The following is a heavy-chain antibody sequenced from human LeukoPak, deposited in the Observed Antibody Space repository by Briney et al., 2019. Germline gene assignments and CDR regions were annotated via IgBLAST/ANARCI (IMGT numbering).Heavy chain of an antibody. V-gene: IGHV3-30*02. J-gene: IGHJ4*02. D-gene: IGHD6-19*01. CDR3: ANTMYSSAWSPFDY. Sequence: PGGSLRPSCAASTFTFSSYGMHWVRQAPGKGLEWVAFIQYDGNKRYYADSVKGRFTISRDNSKNTLYLQMNSLRPEDTALYYCANTMYSSAWSPFDYWGRGTLVTVSS. CDR1: TFTFSSYG. CDR2: IQYDGNKR.